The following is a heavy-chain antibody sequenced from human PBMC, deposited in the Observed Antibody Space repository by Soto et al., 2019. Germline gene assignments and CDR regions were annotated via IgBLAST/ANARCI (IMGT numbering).Heavy chain of an antibody. V-gene: IGHV3-66*01. J-gene: IGHJ4*02. D-gene: IGHD4-17*01. CDR3: ARDHGGPTTVTTFDY. CDR2: IYSGGST. Sequence: GGSLRLSCAASGFTVSSNYMSWVRQAPGKGLEWVSVIYSGGSTYYADSVKGRFTISRDNSKNTLYLQMNSLRAEDTAVYYCARDHGGPTTVTTFDYWGQGTLVTVSS. CDR1: GFTVSSNY.